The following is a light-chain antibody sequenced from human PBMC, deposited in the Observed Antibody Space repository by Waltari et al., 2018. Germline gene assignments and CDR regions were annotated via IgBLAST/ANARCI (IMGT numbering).Light chain of an antibody. CDR2: DVS. V-gene: IGLV2-14*01. CDR3: SSYTSSSTLV. Sequence: QSALTQPASVSGSPGQSIPISCTGTRRTVGAYNYVPWYQQHPGKAPKLMMYDVSKRPSGVSNRFSGSKSGNTASLTISGLQAEDEADYYCSSYTSSSTLVFGGGTKLTVL. J-gene: IGLJ2*01. CDR1: RRTVGAYNY.